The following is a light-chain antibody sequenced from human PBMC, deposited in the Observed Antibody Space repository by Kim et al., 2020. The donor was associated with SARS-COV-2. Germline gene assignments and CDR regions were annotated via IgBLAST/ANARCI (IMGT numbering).Light chain of an antibody. CDR1: QNVVRDY. Sequence: EIVLTQSPGTLSLSPGERATLSCRASQNVVRDYLAWYQQKPGQAPRLLIYGTSSRATGIPDGFSGSGSGTDFTLTINRLEPEDFAVYYCQQYDTSPRTFGQGTKVDIK. J-gene: IGKJ1*01. V-gene: IGKV3-20*01. CDR3: QQYDTSPRT. CDR2: GTS.